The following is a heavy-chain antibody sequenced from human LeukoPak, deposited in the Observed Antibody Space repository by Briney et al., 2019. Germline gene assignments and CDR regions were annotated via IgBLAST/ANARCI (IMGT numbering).Heavy chain of an antibody. Sequence: SQTLSLTCTVSGGSISSYYWSWIRQPPGKGLEWIGYIYYSGSTNYNPSLKSRVTISVDTSKNQFSLKLSSVTAADTAVYYCARVITGYSSSWYYFDYWGQGTVVSVSS. CDR2: IYYSGST. D-gene: IGHD6-13*01. CDR3: ARVITGYSSSWYYFDY. CDR1: GGSISSYY. V-gene: IGHV4-59*08. J-gene: IGHJ4*02.